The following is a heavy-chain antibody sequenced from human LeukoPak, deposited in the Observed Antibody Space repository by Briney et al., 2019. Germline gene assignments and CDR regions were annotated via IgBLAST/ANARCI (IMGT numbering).Heavy chain of an antibody. CDR3: ARGITDSIWYLDY. CDR1: GGHISTYY. CDR2: IYYSGST. D-gene: IGHD3-22*01. J-gene: IGHJ4*02. V-gene: IGHV4-59*01. Sequence: SETLSLTCTVSGGHISTYYWSWIRQAPGKGLEWIGYIYYSGSTKYNPSLKSRATISVDTSKDQFSLKLSSVTAADTAVYFCARGITDSIWYLDYWGQGTLVTVSS.